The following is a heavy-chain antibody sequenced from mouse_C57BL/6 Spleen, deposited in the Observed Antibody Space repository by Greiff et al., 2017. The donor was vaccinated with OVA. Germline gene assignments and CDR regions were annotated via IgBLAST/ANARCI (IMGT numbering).Heavy chain of an antibody. Sequence: EVKLVESGPELVKPGASVKMSCKASGYTFTDYNMHWVKQSHGKSLEWIGYINPNNGGTSYNQKFKGKATLTVNKSSSTAYMELRSLTSEDSAVYYCARTGSRYYYAMDYWGQGTSVTVSS. CDR1: GYTFTDYN. D-gene: IGHD1-1*01. V-gene: IGHV1-22*01. J-gene: IGHJ4*01. CDR2: INPNNGGT. CDR3: ARTGSRYYYAMDY.